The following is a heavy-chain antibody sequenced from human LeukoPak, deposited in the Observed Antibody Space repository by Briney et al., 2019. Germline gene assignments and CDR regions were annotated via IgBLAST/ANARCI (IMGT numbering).Heavy chain of an antibody. V-gene: IGHV4-39*01. CDR1: GGSISSSIYY. D-gene: IGHD3/OR15-3a*01. J-gene: IGHJ4*02. CDR2: IYYSGST. Sequence: SETLSLTCTVSGGSISSSIYYWGWIRQSPGKGLEWIGSIYYSGSTYYNPSLKSRVTLSVDTSKNRFSLKLTSVTAADTAVYYCARQTGSGLFILPGGQGTLVTVSS. CDR3: ARQTGSGLFILP.